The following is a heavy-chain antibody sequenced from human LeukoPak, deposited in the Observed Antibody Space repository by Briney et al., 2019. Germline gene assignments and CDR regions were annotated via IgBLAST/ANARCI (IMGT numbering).Heavy chain of an antibody. CDR1: GGSISSGYY. CDR2: IYHSGST. Sequence: SETLSLTCTVSGGSISSGYYWGWIRQPPGKGLEWIGSIYHSGSTYYNPSLKSRVTISVDTSKNQFSLKLSSVTAADTAVYYCARAGCSGGSCYLTVYYFDYWGQGTLVTVSS. V-gene: IGHV4-38-2*02. J-gene: IGHJ4*02. D-gene: IGHD2-15*01. CDR3: ARAGCSGGSCYLTVYYFDY.